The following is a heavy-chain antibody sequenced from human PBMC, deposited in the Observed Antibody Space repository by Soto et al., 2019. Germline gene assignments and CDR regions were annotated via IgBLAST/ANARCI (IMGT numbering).Heavy chain of an antibody. Sequence: EVQLVESGGGLVKPGGSLRLSCVASGFSLSTSVITWVRQSPGKGLEWVSSIIRKGHYMYYGESVKGRFTISSDTGSNSVFLEIDILRGEDTDVYFCARADSLRGNYFLSGMDVWGQGTIGTV. CDR1: GFSLSTSV. CDR3: ARADSLRGNYFLSGMDV. CDR2: IIRKGHYM. D-gene: IGHD3-10*01. V-gene: IGHV3-21*01. J-gene: IGHJ3*01.